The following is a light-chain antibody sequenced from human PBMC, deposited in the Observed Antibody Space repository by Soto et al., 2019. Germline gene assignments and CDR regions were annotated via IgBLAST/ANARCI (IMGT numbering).Light chain of an antibody. CDR2: SNN. CDR3: AAWDDSLNVV. V-gene: IGLV1-44*01. CDR1: SSNIGSNT. J-gene: IGLJ2*01. Sequence: QAVVTQPPSASGTPGQRVTISCSGSSSNIGSNTVNWYQQLPGTAPKLLIYSNNQRPSGVPDRLSGSKSGTSASLAISGLQSEDEADYYCAAWDDSLNVVFGGGTKLTVL.